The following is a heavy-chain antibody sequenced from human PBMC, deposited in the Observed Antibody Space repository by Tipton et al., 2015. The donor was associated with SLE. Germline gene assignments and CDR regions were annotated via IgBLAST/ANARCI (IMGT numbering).Heavy chain of an antibody. CDR1: GFNFSNYA. J-gene: IGHJ3*02. CDR3: ARDLLALGIGAFDI. D-gene: IGHD7-27*01. CDR2: IWYDGSNK. V-gene: IGHV3-33*08. Sequence: SLRLSCAASGFNFSNYAMHWVRQAPGKGLEWVAVIWYDGSNKYYADSVKGRFTISRDNSKNTLYLQMNSLRAEDTAVYYCARDLLALGIGAFDIWGQGTMVTVSS.